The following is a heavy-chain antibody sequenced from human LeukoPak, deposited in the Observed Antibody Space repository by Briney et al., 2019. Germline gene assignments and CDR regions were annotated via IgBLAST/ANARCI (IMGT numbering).Heavy chain of an antibody. CDR3: ARDFPARDWFFDL. Sequence: ASVKVSCKASGYTFTTYGMNWVRQAPGQGLEYMGWINANTGNPTYAQGFTGRFVFSLDTSVSTAYLQISSLKAEDTAVYYCARDFPARDWFFDLWGRGTLVTVSS. CDR1: GYTFTTYG. CDR2: INANTGNP. V-gene: IGHV7-4-1*02. J-gene: IGHJ2*01.